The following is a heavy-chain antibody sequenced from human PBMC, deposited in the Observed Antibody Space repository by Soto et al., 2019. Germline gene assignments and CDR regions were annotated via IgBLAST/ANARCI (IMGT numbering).Heavy chain of an antibody. CDR3: GRDYFDYDFLSVDQLLVFDI. CDR1: GYTFTSYD. V-gene: IGHV1-8*01. CDR2: MNPNSGNT. D-gene: IGHD3-3*01. Sequence: QVQLVQSGAEVKKPGASVKVSCKASGYTFTSYDINWVRQATGQGLEWMGWMNPNSGNTGYAQKFQGRFTMTRYTDISTAYMELGSLRSVDTSVYYCGRDYFDYDFLSVDQLLVFDIWGQGTMVTVSS. J-gene: IGHJ3*02.